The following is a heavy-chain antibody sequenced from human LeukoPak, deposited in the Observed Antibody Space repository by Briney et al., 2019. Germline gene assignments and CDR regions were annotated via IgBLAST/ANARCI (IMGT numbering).Heavy chain of an antibody. D-gene: IGHD1-26*01. CDR1: GFTFRSYW. V-gene: IGHV3-23*01. Sequence: PGGSLRLSCAASGFTFRSYWMHWVRQAPGKGLVWVSAISGSGGGTYYADSVKGRFTISRDNSKNTLYLQMNSLRAEDTAVYYCARDSSAYSGSYSGHGFDYWGQGTLVTVSS. CDR2: ISGSGGGT. CDR3: ARDSSAYSGSYSGHGFDY. J-gene: IGHJ4*02.